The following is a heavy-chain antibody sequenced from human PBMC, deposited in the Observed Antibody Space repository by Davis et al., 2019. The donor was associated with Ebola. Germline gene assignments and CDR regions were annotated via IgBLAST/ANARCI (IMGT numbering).Heavy chain of an antibody. D-gene: IGHD3/OR15-3a*01. V-gene: IGHV4-59*01. CDR1: GGSISGYF. CDR3: ARAYDFWSGYPLQS. Sequence: MPSETLSLTCSVSGGSISGYFWSWVRQPPGKGLEWIGFISYSGSTNYNPSLKSRVTISVDTSKTQFSLSLNSVTAADTAVYYCARAYDFWSGYPLQSWGQGTLVTVSS. CDR2: ISYSGST. J-gene: IGHJ5*02.